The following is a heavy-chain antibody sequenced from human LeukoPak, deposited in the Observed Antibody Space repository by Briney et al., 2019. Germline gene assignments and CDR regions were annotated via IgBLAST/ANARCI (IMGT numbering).Heavy chain of an antibody. D-gene: IGHD2-2*01. CDR2: IRSKANSYAT. CDR1: GFTFSGSA. Sequence: PGGSLKLSCAASGFTFSGSAMHWVRQASGKGMEWVGRIRSKANSYATAYAASVKGRFTISRDDSKNPADLQMNSLKTEDTAVYYCTSSTSYYFDYWGQGTLVTVSS. CDR3: TSSTSYYFDY. V-gene: IGHV3-73*01. J-gene: IGHJ4*02.